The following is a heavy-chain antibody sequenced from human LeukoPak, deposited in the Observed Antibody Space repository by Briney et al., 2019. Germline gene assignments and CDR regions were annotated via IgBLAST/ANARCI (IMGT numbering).Heavy chain of an antibody. CDR2: IYVDGRTT. V-gene: IGHV3-74*01. Sequence: GGSLRLSCVASGFTFSNYWMHWVRQPPGKGLVWVSRIYVDGRTTNYADSVKGRFTVSRDNAKNTVYLQMNNLRVDDTAMYYCVGTIASRGSEYWGQGALVTVSS. CDR3: VGTIASRGSEY. CDR1: GFTFSNYW. D-gene: IGHD6-6*01. J-gene: IGHJ4*01.